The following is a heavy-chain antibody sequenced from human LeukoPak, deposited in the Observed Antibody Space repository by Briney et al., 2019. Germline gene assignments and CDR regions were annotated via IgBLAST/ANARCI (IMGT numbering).Heavy chain of an antibody. V-gene: IGHV3-21*01. D-gene: IGHD3-22*01. CDR2: ISSSSSYI. CDR1: GFTFSSYS. J-gene: IGHJ3*02. CDR3: ARKNDSTGAFDI. Sequence: GGSLRLSCAASGFTFSSYSMNWVRQAPGKGLEWVSSISSSSSYIYYADSVRGRFTISRDNAKNSLYLQMNSLRAEDTAVFYCARKNDSTGAFDIWGQGTLVTVSS.